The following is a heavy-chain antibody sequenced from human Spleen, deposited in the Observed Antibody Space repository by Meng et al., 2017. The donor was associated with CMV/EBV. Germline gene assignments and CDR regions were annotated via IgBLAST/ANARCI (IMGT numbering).Heavy chain of an antibody. J-gene: IGHJ4*02. CDR2: IRSKANSYAT. CDR3: TRGVAEYLGWEMGH. D-gene: IGHD2/OR15-2a*01. CDR1: GFTFSGSA. Sequence: EGQLVGSGGGLVKPGGALRLSLAASGFTFSGSAMHWVRQASGKGLEWVGRIRSKANSYATAYAASVKGRFTISRDDSKNTAYLQMNSLKTEDTAVYYCTRGVAEYLGWEMGHWGQGTLVTVSS. V-gene: IGHV3-73*01.